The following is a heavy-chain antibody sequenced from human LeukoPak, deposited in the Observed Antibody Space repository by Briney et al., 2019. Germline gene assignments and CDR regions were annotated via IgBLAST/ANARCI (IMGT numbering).Heavy chain of an antibody. Sequence: RGESLKISCKGSGSSFTSYWIGWVRQMPGKGLEWMGIIYPGDSDTRYSPSFQGQVTISADKSISTAYLQWSSLKASDTAMYYCARRDYYDSSGYYGRDAFDIWGQGTMVTVSS. D-gene: IGHD3-22*01. CDR1: GSSFTSYW. CDR3: ARRDYYDSSGYYGRDAFDI. V-gene: IGHV5-51*01. CDR2: IYPGDSDT. J-gene: IGHJ3*02.